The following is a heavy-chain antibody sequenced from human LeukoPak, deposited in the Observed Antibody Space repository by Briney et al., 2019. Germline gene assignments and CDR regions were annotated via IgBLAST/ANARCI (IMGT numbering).Heavy chain of an antibody. D-gene: IGHD6-19*01. V-gene: IGHV4-61*02. J-gene: IGHJ2*01. CDR1: GGSISSGSYY. CDR3: ARDAGYSSGWLHWYFDL. CDR2: IYTSGST. Sequence: SETLSLTCTVSGGSISSGSYYWSWIRQPAGKGLEWIGRIYTSGSTNYNPSLKSRVTISVDTSKNQFSLKLSSVTAADTAVYYCARDAGYSSGWLHWYFDLWGRGTLVTVSS.